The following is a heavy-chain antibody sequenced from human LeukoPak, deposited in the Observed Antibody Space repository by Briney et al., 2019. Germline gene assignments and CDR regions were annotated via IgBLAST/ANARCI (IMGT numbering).Heavy chain of an antibody. CDR2: IYHSGST. D-gene: IGHD3-16*01. V-gene: IGHV4-38-2*01. J-gene: IGHJ5*02. Sequence: KPSETLSLTCAVSGYSISSGYYWGWIRQPPGKGLEWIGSIYHSGSTYYNPSLKSRVTISVDTSKNQFSLKLSSVTAADTAVYYCARRVMITFGGVRRNWFDPWGQGTLVTVSS. CDR1: GYSISSGYY. CDR3: ARRVMITFGGVRRNWFDP.